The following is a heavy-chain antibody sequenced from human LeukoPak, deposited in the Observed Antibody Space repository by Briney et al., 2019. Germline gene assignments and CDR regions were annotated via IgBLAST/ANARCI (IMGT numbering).Heavy chain of an antibody. CDR1: GFTFSSYA. D-gene: IGHD2-21*02. J-gene: IGHJ4*02. Sequence: GGSLRLPCAASGFTFSSYAMSWVRHAPGKGLELVSAISGSGGSTYYADSVKGRFTISRDNSKNTLYLQMNSLRAEDTAVYYCAKDFTVVVTAIVDYWGQGTLVTVSS. CDR2: ISGSGGST. CDR3: AKDFTVVVTAIVDY. V-gene: IGHV3-23*01.